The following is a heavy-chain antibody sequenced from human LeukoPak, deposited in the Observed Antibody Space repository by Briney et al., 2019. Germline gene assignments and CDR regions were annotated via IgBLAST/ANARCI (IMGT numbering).Heavy chain of an antibody. CDR3: ARGTAICTSCFPQ. CDR2: ISGYNGNT. Sequence: ASVKVSCKTSGYTFTSYGISWVRQAPGQGLEWMGWISGYNGNTNYVQKVQGRVTMTTDTSTSTAYMELRSLRSEDTAVYYCARGTAICTSCFPQWGQGTLVTVSS. CDR1: GYTFTSYG. V-gene: IGHV1-18*01. D-gene: IGHD2-2*01. J-gene: IGHJ4*02.